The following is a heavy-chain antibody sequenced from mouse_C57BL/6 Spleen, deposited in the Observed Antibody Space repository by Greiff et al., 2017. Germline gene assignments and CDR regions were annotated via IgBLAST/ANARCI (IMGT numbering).Heavy chain of an antibody. CDR1: GYTFTSYW. J-gene: IGHJ2*01. CDR3: ARYYGSSPYYFDY. CDR2: IYPSDSET. Sequence: QVQLQQPGAELVRPGSSVKLSCKASGYTFTSYWMDWVKQRPGQGLEWIGNIYPSDSETNYNQKFKDKATLTVDKSSSTAYMQLSSLTSEDSAVYYCARYYGSSPYYFDYWGQGTTLTVSS. V-gene: IGHV1-61*01. D-gene: IGHD1-1*01.